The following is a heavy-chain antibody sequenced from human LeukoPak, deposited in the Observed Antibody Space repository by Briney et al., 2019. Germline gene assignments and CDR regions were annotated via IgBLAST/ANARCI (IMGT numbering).Heavy chain of an antibody. D-gene: IGHD6-13*01. V-gene: IGHV1-8*01. CDR1: GYTFTSYD. Sequence: ASVKVSCKASGYTFTSYDINWVRQATGQGLEWMGWMNPNSGNTGYAQKFQGRVTMTRNTSISTAYMELSSLRSEDTAVYYCARVYSSSWPQFNWGQGTLVIVSS. CDR3: ARVYSSSWPQFN. J-gene: IGHJ4*02. CDR2: MNPNSGNT.